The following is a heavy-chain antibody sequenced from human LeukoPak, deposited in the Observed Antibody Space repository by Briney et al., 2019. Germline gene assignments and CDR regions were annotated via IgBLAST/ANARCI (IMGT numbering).Heavy chain of an antibody. Sequence: GGPLRLSCAASGFTFSSYGMHWVRQAPGKGLEWVAVIWYDGSNKYYADSVKGRFTISRDNSKNTLYLQMNSLRAEDTGVYYCARDEYYYDSSGYYLDYWGQGTLVTVSS. V-gene: IGHV3-33*01. J-gene: IGHJ4*02. CDR3: ARDEYYYDSSGYYLDY. CDR1: GFTFSSYG. D-gene: IGHD3-22*01. CDR2: IWYDGSNK.